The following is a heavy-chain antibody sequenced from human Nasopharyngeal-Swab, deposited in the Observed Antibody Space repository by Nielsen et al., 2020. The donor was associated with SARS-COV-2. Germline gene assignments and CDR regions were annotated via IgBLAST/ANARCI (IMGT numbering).Heavy chain of an antibody. J-gene: IGHJ6*03. CDR1: GYTFTSYG. V-gene: IGHV1-18*01. D-gene: IGHD2-2*01. CDR2: ISAYNGNT. CDR3: ARAICSSTSCYHYYMDV. Sequence: ASVKVSCKASGYTFTSYGISWVRQAPGQGLEWMGWISAYNGNTNYAQKLQGRVTMTTDTSTSTAYMELRSLRSDDTAVYYCARAICSSTSCYHYYMDVWGKGTTGTVSS.